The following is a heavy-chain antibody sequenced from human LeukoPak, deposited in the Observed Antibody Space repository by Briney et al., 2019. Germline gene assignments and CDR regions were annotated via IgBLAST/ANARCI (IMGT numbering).Heavy chain of an antibody. J-gene: IGHJ5*02. V-gene: IGHV1-2*02. Sequence: GASVKVSCKASGYTFTGYYMHWVRQAPGQGLEWMGWINPNSGGTNYAQKFQGSVTMTRDTSISTAYMELSRLRSDDTAVYYCARDQVDSSGPPFPNWFDPWGQGTLVTVSS. D-gene: IGHD6-19*01. CDR3: ARDQVDSSGPPFPNWFDP. CDR2: INPNSGGT. CDR1: GYTFTGYY.